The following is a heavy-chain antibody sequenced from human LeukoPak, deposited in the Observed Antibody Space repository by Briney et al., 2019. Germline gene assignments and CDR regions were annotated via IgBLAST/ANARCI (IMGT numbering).Heavy chain of an antibody. CDR2: ISGYNGKT. D-gene: IGHD5-12*01. Sequence: GASVKVSCKASGYTFSSHGISWVRQAPGQGLEWMGWISGYNGKTNYAQNFQGRVTMTTDTSTSTAYLELRSLRSGDTAVYYCARDGESGYDSFDWFDPWGQGTLVTVSS. CDR1: GYTFSSHG. J-gene: IGHJ5*02. CDR3: ARDGESGYDSFDWFDP. V-gene: IGHV1-18*04.